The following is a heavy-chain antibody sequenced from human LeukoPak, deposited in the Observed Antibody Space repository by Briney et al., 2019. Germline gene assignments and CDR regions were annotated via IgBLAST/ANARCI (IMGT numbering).Heavy chain of an antibody. J-gene: IGHJ4*02. CDR2: ISNDGSKK. V-gene: IGHV3-30*18. D-gene: IGHD5-18*01. Sequence: GGSLRLSCAASGFTLSSYGMHWVRQAPGKGLDWVAVISNDGSKKYYADSVKGRFTISRDNSKNTLSLQVSSLRAEDTAVYYCAKDRYSYAFEYSDSWGQGTLVTVSS. CDR1: GFTLSSYG. CDR3: AKDRYSYAFEYSDS.